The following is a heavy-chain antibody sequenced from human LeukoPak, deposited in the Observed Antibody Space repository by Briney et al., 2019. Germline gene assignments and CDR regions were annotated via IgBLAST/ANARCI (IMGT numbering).Heavy chain of an antibody. J-gene: IGHJ4*02. CDR3: ARGAAGYSYG. D-gene: IGHD5-18*01. CDR2: IYYSGST. V-gene: IGHV4-59*01. Sequence: SETLSLTCSVSGGSINSYFWSWIRQPPGKGLEWIGYIYYSGSTNYNPSLKSRVTISIDTSKNQFSLRLSSVTAADTAVYYCARGAAGYSYGWGQGTLVTVSS. CDR1: GGSINSYF.